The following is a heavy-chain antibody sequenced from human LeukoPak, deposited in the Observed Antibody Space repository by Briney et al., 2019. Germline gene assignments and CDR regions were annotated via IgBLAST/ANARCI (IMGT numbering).Heavy chain of an antibody. CDR3: ARGQLLSRYYYYYMDV. D-gene: IGHD2-2*01. J-gene: IGHJ6*03. V-gene: IGHV1-8*01. CDR1: GYTFTSYD. Sequence: ASVKVSCKASGYTFTSYDINWVRQATGLGLEWMGWMNPNSGNTGYAQKFQGRVTMTRNTSISTAYMELSSLRSEDTAVYYCARGQLLSRYYYYYMDVWGKGTTVTVSS. CDR2: MNPNSGNT.